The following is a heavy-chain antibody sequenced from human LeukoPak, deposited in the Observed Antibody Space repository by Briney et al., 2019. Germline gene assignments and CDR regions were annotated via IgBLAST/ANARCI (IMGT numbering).Heavy chain of an antibody. CDR2: IKRDGNDK. CDR3: ARALYTSGWYPDYFDY. J-gene: IGHJ4*02. Sequence: QSGGSLRLSCAASGFAFRNYWMSWVRQAPGKGPEWVANIKRDGNDKYYVDSVKGRFTISRDNAENSLYLEVNSLRAEDTAVYYCARALYTSGWYPDYFDYWGQGTLVTVSS. D-gene: IGHD6-19*01. V-gene: IGHV3-7*01. CDR1: GFAFRNYW.